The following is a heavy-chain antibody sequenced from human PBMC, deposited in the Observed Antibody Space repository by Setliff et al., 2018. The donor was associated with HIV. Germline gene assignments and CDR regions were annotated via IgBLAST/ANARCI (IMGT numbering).Heavy chain of an antibody. J-gene: IGHJ3*02. V-gene: IGHV1-46*01. Sequence: ASVKVSCKAFGYTFTSYFLHWVRQAPGQGLEWLGIIDPNGGATNNAQKLQGRLTVTTDTSTGTIYMELSNRRSDDSAVYYCARAGGGATDQAFDIWGQGTMVTVSS. CDR3: ARAGGGATDQAFDI. D-gene: IGHD2-2*01. CDR1: GYTFTSYF. CDR2: IDPNGGAT.